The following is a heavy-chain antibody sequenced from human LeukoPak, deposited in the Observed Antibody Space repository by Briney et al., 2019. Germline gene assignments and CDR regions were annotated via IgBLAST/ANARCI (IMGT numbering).Heavy chain of an antibody. CDR1: GGSFSGYY. V-gene: IGHV4-34*01. CDR3: ARVPYDYVWGSYRPIFDY. Sequence: PSETLSLTCAVYGGSFSGYYWGWIRQPPGKGLEWIGSIYYSGSTYYNPSLKSRVTISVDTSKNQFSLKLSSVTAADTAVYYCARVPYDYVWGSYRPIFDYWGQGTLVTVSS. D-gene: IGHD3-16*02. CDR2: IYYSGST. J-gene: IGHJ4*02.